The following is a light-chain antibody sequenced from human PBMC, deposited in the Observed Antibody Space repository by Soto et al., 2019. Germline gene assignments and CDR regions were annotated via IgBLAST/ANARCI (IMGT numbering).Light chain of an antibody. CDR2: EVS. CDR1: SSDVGGYNY. Sequence: QSLLTQPACVSFSPGQSITISCTGTSSDVGGYNYVSLYQQHPGKAPKLMIYEVSNRPSGVSNRFSGSKSGNTASLTISGLQAEDEADYYCSSYTSSSTLLVFGTGTKVTVL. J-gene: IGLJ1*01. V-gene: IGLV2-14*01. CDR3: SSYTSSSTLLV.